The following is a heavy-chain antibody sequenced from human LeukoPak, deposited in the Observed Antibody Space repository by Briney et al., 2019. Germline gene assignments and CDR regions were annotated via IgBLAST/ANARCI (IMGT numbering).Heavy chain of an antibody. V-gene: IGHV1-46*01. CDR2: IKPSGGST. CDR1: GYTFTSYN. J-gene: IGHJ5*02. CDR3: ARVAYYDTMLYARFDP. D-gene: IGHD3-22*01. Sequence: ASVKVSCKASGYTFTSYNMHWVRQAPGQGLEWMGIIKPSGGSTTYAQKFQGRVTMTRDMSTSTLYMELSSLRSEDTAVYYCARVAYYDTMLYARFDPWGQGTLVTVSS.